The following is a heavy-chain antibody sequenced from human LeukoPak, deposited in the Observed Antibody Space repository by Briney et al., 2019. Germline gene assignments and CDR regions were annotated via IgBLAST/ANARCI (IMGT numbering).Heavy chain of an antibody. CDR3: AKIEVGRFDP. J-gene: IGHJ5*02. V-gene: IGHV4-59*11. CDR2: IYDRGST. D-gene: IGHD1-26*01. Sequence: SETLSLTCTVTGASISSHYWCWIRQTPGTGLEWIGDIYDRGSTTYNPSLKSRVSISVDTSRNQFSLNLRSVTAADTAVYYCAKIEVGRFDPWGQGTLVTVSS. CDR1: GASISSHY.